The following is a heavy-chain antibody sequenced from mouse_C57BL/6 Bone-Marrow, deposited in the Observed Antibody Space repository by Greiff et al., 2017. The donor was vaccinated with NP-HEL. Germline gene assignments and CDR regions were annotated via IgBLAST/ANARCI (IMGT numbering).Heavy chain of an antibody. CDR2: ILPGSGST. J-gene: IGHJ3*01. Sequence: LVESGAELMKPGASVKLSCKATGYTFTGYWIEWVKQRPGHGLEWIGEILPGSGSTNYNEKFKGKATFTADTSSNTAYMQLSSLTTEDSAIYYCARQVTTLVGAPPWFAYWGQGTLVTVSA. V-gene: IGHV1-9*01. D-gene: IGHD1-1*01. CDR3: ARQVTTLVGAPPWFAY. CDR1: GYTFTGYW.